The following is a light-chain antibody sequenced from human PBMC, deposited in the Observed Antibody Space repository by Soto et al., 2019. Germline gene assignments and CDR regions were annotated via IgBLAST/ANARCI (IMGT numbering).Light chain of an antibody. V-gene: IGKV3-20*01. CDR1: QSVSSSY. Sequence: EIVVTQSPGTLSLSPGERATLSCRASQSVSSSYLAWYQQKPGQAPRLLIYGASSRATGIPDRFSGSGSGTDFTLTISRLEPEDFAVYYCQLYASSPWTFAQGTKVDI. CDR2: GAS. CDR3: QLYASSPWT. J-gene: IGKJ1*01.